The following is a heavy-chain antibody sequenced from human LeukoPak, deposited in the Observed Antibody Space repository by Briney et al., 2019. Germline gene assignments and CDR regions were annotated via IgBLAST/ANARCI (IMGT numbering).Heavy chain of an antibody. V-gene: IGHV7-4-1*02. CDR3: AREGCSSTSCYDFDY. CDR2: INTNTGNP. CDR1: GYTFTSYA. Sequence: ASVKFSCKASGYTFTSYAMNWVRQAPGQGLEWMGWINTNTGNPTYAQGFTGRFVFSLDTSVSTAYLQISSLKAEDTAVYYCAREGCSSTSCYDFDYWGQGTLVTVSS. J-gene: IGHJ4*02. D-gene: IGHD2-2*01.